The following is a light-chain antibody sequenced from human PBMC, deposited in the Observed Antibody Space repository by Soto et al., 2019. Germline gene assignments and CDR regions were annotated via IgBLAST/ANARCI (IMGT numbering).Light chain of an antibody. CDR3: QQYSQWPLT. J-gene: IGKJ4*01. V-gene: IGKV3-15*01. CDR2: GAS. CDR1: QSVTSN. Sequence: EIVLTQSPAILALSPGDRATLSCRASQSVTSNLAWYQQKPGQAPRLLMYGASTRATGIPARFGGSGSATEFTLTISSLQSEDFAVYYCQQYSQWPLTFDGGTKVDIK.